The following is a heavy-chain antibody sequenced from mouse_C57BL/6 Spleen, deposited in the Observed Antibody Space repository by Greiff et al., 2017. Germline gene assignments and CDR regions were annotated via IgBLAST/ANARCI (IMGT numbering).Heavy chain of an antibody. Sequence: VQLQQSGAELVRPGTSVKVSCKASGYAFTNYLIEWVKQRPGQGLEWIGVINPGSGGTNYNEKFKGKATLTADKSSSTAYMQLSSLTSEDSAVYYCARSRGNYVRFDYWGQGTTLTVSS. CDR2: INPGSGGT. J-gene: IGHJ2*01. CDR3: ARSRGNYVRFDY. V-gene: IGHV1-54*01. CDR1: GYAFTNYL. D-gene: IGHD2-1*01.